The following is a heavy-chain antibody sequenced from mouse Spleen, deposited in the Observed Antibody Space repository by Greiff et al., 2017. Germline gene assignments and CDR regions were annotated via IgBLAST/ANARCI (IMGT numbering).Heavy chain of an antibody. D-gene: IGHD2-2*01. J-gene: IGHJ3*01. Sequence: EVKLVESGGGLVQPKGSLKLSCAASGFSFNTYAMNWVRQAPGKGLEWVARIRSKSNNYATYYADSVKDRFTISRDDSESMLYLQMNNLKTEDAAMYYCVRHEGGYGGFAYWGQGTLVTVSA. V-gene: IGHV10-1*01. CDR2: IRSKSNNYAT. CDR3: VRHEGGYGGFAY. CDR1: GFSFNTYA.